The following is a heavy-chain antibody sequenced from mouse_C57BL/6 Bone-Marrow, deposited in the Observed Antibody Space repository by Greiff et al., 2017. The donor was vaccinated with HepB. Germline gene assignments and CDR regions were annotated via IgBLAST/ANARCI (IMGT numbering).Heavy chain of an antibody. Sequence: EVQLQQSGPELVKPGASVKIPCKASGYTFTDYNMDWVKQSHGKSLEWIGDINPNNGGTIYNQKFKGKATLTVDKSSSTAYMELRSLTSEDTAVYYCARRAIGYDGAWFAYWGQGTLVTVSA. CDR1: GYTFTDYN. J-gene: IGHJ3*01. CDR2: INPNNGGT. V-gene: IGHV1-18*01. D-gene: IGHD2-2*01. CDR3: ARRAIGYDGAWFAY.